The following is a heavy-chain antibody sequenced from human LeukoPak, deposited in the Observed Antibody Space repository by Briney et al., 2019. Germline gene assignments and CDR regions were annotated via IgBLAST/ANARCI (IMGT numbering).Heavy chain of an antibody. D-gene: IGHD2-15*01. J-gene: IGHJ4*02. CDR2: INWNGGST. Sequence: GGSLRLSCAASGFTFDDYGMSWVRQAPGKGLEWVSGINWNGGSTGYADSVKGRFTISRDNAKNSLYLQMNSLRAEDTAVYYCAREYCSGGSCYFDYWGQGTLVTVSS. V-gene: IGHV3-20*04. CDR3: AREYCSGGSCYFDY. CDR1: GFTFDDYG.